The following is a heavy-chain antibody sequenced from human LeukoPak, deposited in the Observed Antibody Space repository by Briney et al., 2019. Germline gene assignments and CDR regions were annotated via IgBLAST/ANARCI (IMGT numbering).Heavy chain of an antibody. V-gene: IGHV1-18*01. CDR1: GYTFTSYG. CDR3: ARDGRIAVAGSQDYFDY. D-gene: IGHD6-19*01. Sequence: GASVKVSCKASGYTFTSYGISWVRQAPGQGLEWMGWISAYSGNTNYAQKLQGRVTMTTDTSTSTAYMELRSLRSDDTAVYYCARDGRIAVAGSQDYFDYWGQGTLVTVSS. J-gene: IGHJ4*02. CDR2: ISAYSGNT.